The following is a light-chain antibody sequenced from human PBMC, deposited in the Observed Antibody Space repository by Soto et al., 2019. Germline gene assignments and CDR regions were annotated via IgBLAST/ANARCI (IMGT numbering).Light chain of an antibody. CDR2: GAS. CDR3: QQHGTT. CDR1: QSLSNRE. J-gene: IGKJ1*01. V-gene: IGKV3-20*01. Sequence: EIVLTQSPGTLSLSPVERATLSCRASQSLSNRELAWYQQKPGQAPRLLIYGASSRATGIPDRFSGSGSGTDFTLTISRLEPEDSAVYYCQQHGTTFGQGTKVDIK.